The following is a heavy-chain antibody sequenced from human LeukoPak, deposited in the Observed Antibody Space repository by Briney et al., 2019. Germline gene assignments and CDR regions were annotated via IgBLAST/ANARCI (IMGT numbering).Heavy chain of an antibody. CDR3: AKSVRAYSYGYFDY. Sequence: QSGGSLRLSCAASGFTFSSYAMTWVRQAPGKGLEWVSAVSGSDDSTYYADSVKGRFSISRDNSKNTLYLQMNSLRADDTAVYYFAKSVRAYSYGYFDYWGQGTLVTVSS. CDR2: VSGSDDST. V-gene: IGHV3-23*01. CDR1: GFTFSSYA. D-gene: IGHD5-18*01. J-gene: IGHJ4*02.